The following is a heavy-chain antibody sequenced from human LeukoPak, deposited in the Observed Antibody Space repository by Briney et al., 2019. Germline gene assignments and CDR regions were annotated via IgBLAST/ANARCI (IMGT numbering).Heavy chain of an antibody. J-gene: IGHJ4*02. Sequence: SGGSLRLSCAASGFTFSSYGMNWVRQAREKGLEWVSYISSSGSTIYYTDPVKGRDTISRDNLKNSLYLQMKSLRAEVRALYYCANEVLPNDYCGQGTLVTVSS. D-gene: IGHD4/OR15-4a*01. CDR3: ANEVLPNDY. CDR2: ISSSGSTI. CDR1: GFTFSSYG. V-gene: IGHV3-48*03.